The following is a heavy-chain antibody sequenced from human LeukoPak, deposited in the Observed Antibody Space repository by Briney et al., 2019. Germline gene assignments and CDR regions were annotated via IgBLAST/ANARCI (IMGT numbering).Heavy chain of an antibody. CDR1: GGSFSGYY. CDR3: ANIAAAGKAYGY. Sequence: PSETLSLTCAVYGGSFSGYYWSWIRQPPGKGLEWIGEINHSGSTNYNPSLKSRVTISVDTSKNQFSLKLSSVTAADTAVYYCANIAAAGKAYGYWGQGTLVTVSS. CDR2: INHSGST. J-gene: IGHJ4*02. V-gene: IGHV4-34*01. D-gene: IGHD6-13*01.